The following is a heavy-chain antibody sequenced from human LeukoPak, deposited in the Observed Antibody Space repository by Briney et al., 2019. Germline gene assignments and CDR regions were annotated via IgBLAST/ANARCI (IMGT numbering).Heavy chain of an antibody. Sequence: GGSLRLSCTASGFTFSSYEMNWVRQAPGKGLEWVSYISSSGSNIYYADSVKGRFTISRDNAKNSLFLQMNSLRAEGTAVYYCASSIVATLDYWGQGTLVTVSS. V-gene: IGHV3-48*03. CDR1: GFTFSSYE. CDR3: ASSIVATLDY. D-gene: IGHD5-12*01. CDR2: ISSSGSNI. J-gene: IGHJ4*02.